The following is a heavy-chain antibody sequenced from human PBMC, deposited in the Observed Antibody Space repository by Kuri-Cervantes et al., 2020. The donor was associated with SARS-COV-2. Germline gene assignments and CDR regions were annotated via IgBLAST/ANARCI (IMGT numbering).Heavy chain of an antibody. V-gene: IGHV3-73*01. CDR1: GFTFSGSA. CDR2: IRSKANSYAT. D-gene: IGHD2-15*01. J-gene: IGHJ4*02. Sequence: GESLKISCAASGFTFSGSAMHWVRQASGKGLEWVGRIRSKANSYATAYAASVKGRFTISRDDSKNTAYLQMNSLRAEDTAVYYCASGILYRWEGYFDYWGQGTLVTVSS. CDR3: ASGILYRWEGYFDY.